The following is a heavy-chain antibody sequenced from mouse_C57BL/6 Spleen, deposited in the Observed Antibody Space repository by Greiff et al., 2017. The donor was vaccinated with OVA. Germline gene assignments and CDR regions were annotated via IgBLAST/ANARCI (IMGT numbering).Heavy chain of an antibody. Sequence: EVKLMESGGGLVKPGGSLKLSCAASGFTFSSYAMSWVRQTPEKRLEWVATISDGGSYTYYPDNVKGRFTISRDNAKNNLYLQMSHLKSEDTAMYYCAREGGSRFAYWGQGTLVTVSA. J-gene: IGHJ3*01. CDR3: AREGGSRFAY. CDR2: ISDGGSYT. CDR1: GFTFSSYA. V-gene: IGHV5-4*01. D-gene: IGHD1-1*01.